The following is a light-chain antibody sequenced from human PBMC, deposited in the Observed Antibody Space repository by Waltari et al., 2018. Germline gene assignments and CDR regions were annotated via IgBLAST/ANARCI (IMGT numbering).Light chain of an antibody. Sequence: DIVMTQFPDSLAVSLGERATINCKSSQSVLYRSNNKEYLAWYQKKPGQPAKLLIYCASTRESGVPDRVSGSGSGTDFTLTISSLQAEDVAVYYCQQYCTTPTFGQGTKVEIK. CDR3: QQYCTTPT. CDR1: QSVLYRSNNKEY. J-gene: IGKJ1*01. CDR2: CAS. V-gene: IGKV4-1*01.